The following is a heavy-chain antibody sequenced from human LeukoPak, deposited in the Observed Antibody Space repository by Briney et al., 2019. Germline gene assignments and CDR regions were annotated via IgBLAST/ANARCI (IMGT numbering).Heavy chain of an antibody. CDR3: ATGYGDYLLDY. Sequence: GWSLRLSCAASGFTVSSNYMSWVRQAPGKGLEWVSVIYSGGSTYYADSVKGRFTISRDNSKNTLYLQMNSLRAEDTAVYYCATGYGDYLLDYWGQGTLVTVSS. V-gene: IGHV3-53*01. CDR2: IYSGGST. CDR1: GFTVSSNY. D-gene: IGHD4-17*01. J-gene: IGHJ4*02.